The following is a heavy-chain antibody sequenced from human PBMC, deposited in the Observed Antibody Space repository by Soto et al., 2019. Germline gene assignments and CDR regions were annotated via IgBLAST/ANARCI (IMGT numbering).Heavy chain of an antibody. CDR2: ISAYNGNT. CDR1: GYTFTSYG. J-gene: IGHJ6*02. CDR3: ARARGALDRLGMDV. D-gene: IGHD1-26*01. Sequence: ASVKVSCKASGYTFTSYGISWVRQAPGQGLEWMGWISAYNGNTNYAQKLQGRVTMTTDTSTSTAYMELRSLRSDDTAVYYCARARGALDRLGMDVWGQGTTVTVSS. V-gene: IGHV1-18*01.